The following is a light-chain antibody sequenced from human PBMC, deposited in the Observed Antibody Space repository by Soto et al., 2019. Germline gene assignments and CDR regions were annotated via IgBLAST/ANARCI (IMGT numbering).Light chain of an antibody. Sequence: DIQMTQSPSSLSASVGDRVTITCQASQDISNYLNWYQQKPGKAPKLLIYKASTLKGGVPSRFSGSGSGTEFTLTISSLQPDDFATYYCQHYNSYPEAFGQGTKVDIK. CDR2: KAS. J-gene: IGKJ1*01. CDR3: QHYNSYPEA. V-gene: IGKV1-5*03. CDR1: QDISNY.